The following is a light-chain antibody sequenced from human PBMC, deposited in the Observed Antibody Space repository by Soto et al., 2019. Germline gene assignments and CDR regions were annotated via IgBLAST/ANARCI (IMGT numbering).Light chain of an antibody. CDR3: QQYSSSPPT. Sequence: EIVLTQSPGTLSLSPGESATLSCRASRGVTNNYLAWYQRKPGQAPRLLIYGTSYRATDIPRRFSGSGSGTDFTLTISRLEPEDFAVYYCQQYSSSPPTFGQGTKVESK. V-gene: IGKV3-20*01. J-gene: IGKJ1*01. CDR1: RGVTNNY. CDR2: GTS.